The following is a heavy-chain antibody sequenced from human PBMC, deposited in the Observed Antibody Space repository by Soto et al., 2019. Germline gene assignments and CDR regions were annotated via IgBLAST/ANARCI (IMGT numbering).Heavy chain of an antibody. Sequence: SVKVSCKASGGTFISYAISWVRQAPGQGLEWMGGIIPIFGTANYAQKFQGRVTITADESTSTAYMELSSLRSEDTAVYYCARDSGYDSSGYYYFWGQGTLVTVSS. D-gene: IGHD3-22*01. CDR2: IIPIFGTA. CDR3: ARDSGYDSSGYYYF. CDR1: GGTFISYA. J-gene: IGHJ4*02. V-gene: IGHV1-69*01.